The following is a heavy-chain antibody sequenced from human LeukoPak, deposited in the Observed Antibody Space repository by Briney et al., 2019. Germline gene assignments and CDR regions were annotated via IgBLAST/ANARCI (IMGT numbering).Heavy chain of an antibody. Sequence: PGGSLRLSCAASGFTFSSYGMHWVRQAPGKGLEWVAVISYDGSNKYYADSVKGRFTISRDNSKNTLYLQMNSLRAEDTAVYYCAKPRYSGSYPEGYYFDYWGQGTLVTVSS. CDR2: ISYDGSNK. CDR3: AKPRYSGSYPEGYYFDY. D-gene: IGHD1-26*01. CDR1: GFTFSSYG. V-gene: IGHV3-30*18. J-gene: IGHJ4*02.